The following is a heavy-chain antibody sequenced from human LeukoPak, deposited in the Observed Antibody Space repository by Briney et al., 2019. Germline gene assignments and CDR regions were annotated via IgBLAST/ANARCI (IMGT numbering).Heavy chain of an antibody. D-gene: IGHD5-24*01. CDR2: ISGSGGST. CDR3: AKDSGDGYTNHALFDY. J-gene: IGHJ4*02. Sequence: GGSLRLSCAASGFTFSSYAMSWVHQAPGKGLEWGSVISGSGGSTYYADSVRGRFTISRDNAKNTLYMQMNSLRADDTAVYYCAKDSGDGYTNHALFDYWGQGALVTVSS. V-gene: IGHV3-23*01. CDR1: GFTFSSYA.